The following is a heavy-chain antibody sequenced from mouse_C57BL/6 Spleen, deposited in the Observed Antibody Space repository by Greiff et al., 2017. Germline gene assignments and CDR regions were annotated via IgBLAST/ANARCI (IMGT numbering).Heavy chain of an antibody. Sequence: VQLKQPGAELVRPGSSVKLSCKASGYTFTSYWMHWVKQRPIQGLEWIGNIDPSDSETHYNQKFKDKATLTVDKSSSTAYMQLSSLTSEDSAVYYCARDGNFYYYAMDYWGQGTSVTVSS. V-gene: IGHV1-52*01. CDR2: IDPSDSET. CDR1: GYTFTSYW. D-gene: IGHD2-1*01. CDR3: ARDGNFYYYAMDY. J-gene: IGHJ4*01.